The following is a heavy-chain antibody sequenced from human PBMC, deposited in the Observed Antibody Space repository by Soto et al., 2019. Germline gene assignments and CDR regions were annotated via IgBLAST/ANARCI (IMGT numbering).Heavy chain of an antibody. V-gene: IGHV3-23*01. J-gene: IGHJ4*02. CDR3: AKAPRKDYGGNYFDY. CDR2: ISGSGGST. D-gene: IGHD4-17*01. CDR1: GFTFSSYA. Sequence: PGGSLRLSCAASGFTFSSYAMSWVRQAPGKGLEWVSAISGSGGSTYYADSVKGRFTISRDNSKNTLYLQMNSLRAEDTAVYYCAKAPRKDYGGNYFDYWGQGTLVTVSS.